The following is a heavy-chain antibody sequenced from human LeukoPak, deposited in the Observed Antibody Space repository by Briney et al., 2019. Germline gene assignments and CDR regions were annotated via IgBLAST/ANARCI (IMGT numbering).Heavy chain of an antibody. CDR1: SGSFSGYY. CDR3: ARCRLGYDIFTGSRLYYFDY. D-gene: IGHD3-9*01. J-gene: IGHJ4*02. V-gene: IGHV4-34*01. Sequence: PSETLSLTCAVYSGSFSGYYWSWIRQPPGKGLEWIGEINHSGSTNYNPSLKSRVTISVDTSKNQFSLKLSSVTAADTAVYYCARCRLGYDIFTGSRLYYFDYWGQGTLVTVSS. CDR2: INHSGST.